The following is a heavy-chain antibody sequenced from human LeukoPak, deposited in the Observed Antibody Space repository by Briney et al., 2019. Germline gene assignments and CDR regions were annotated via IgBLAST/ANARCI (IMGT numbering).Heavy chain of an antibody. D-gene: IGHD3-22*01. CDR3: ARVPTGDYYDSREFDY. Sequence: SETLSLTCTVSGGSISSYYWSWIRQPAGKGLEWIGRIYTSGSTNYNPSLKSRVTMSVDTSKNQFSLKLSSVTAAETAVYYCARVPTGDYYDSREFDYWGQGTLVTVSS. J-gene: IGHJ4*02. CDR2: IYTSGST. V-gene: IGHV4-4*07. CDR1: GGSISSYY.